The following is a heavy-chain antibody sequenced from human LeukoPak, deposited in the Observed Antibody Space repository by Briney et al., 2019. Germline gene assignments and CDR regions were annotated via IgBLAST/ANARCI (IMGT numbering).Heavy chain of an antibody. CDR2: INHSGST. Sequence: KSSETLSLTCAVFGGSFSGYYWSWIRQPPGKGLKWIGEINHSGSTNYNPSLKSRVTISVDTSKNQFSLKLSSVTAADTAVYYCARATYCNSNSCPPSVRPYYFDYWGQGTLVTVSS. CDR1: GGSFSGYY. CDR3: ARATYCNSNSCPPSVRPYYFDY. J-gene: IGHJ4*02. V-gene: IGHV4-34*01. D-gene: IGHD2-2*01.